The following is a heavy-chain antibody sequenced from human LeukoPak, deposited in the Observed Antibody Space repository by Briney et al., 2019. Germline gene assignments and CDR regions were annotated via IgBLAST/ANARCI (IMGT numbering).Heavy chain of an antibody. CDR2: IYTSGST. D-gene: IGHD4-17*01. CDR1: GGSISSYY. Sequence: SETLSLTCTVSGGSISSYYWSWIRQPPGKGLEWIGYIYTSGSTNYNPSLKSRVTISVDTSKNQFSLKLSSVTAADTAVYYCARQVSYDYYYYYYMDVWGQGTLVTVSS. V-gene: IGHV4-4*09. J-gene: IGHJ6*03. CDR3: ARQVSYDYYYYYYMDV.